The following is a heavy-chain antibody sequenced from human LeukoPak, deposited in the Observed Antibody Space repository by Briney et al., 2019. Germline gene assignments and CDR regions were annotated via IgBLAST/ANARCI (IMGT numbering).Heavy chain of an antibody. V-gene: IGHV4-39*01. Sequence: SETLSLTCTVSGDSISSSKKYWGWVRQPPGKGLEWIGSIYYSGNTYYNPSLKSRVTISLDTSRNQFSLKLSSVTAADTAVYYCASDYGGNIRRGAFDIWGQGTMVTVSS. CDR2: IYYSGNT. J-gene: IGHJ3*02. CDR3: ASDYGGNIRRGAFDI. CDR1: GDSISSSKKY. D-gene: IGHD4-23*01.